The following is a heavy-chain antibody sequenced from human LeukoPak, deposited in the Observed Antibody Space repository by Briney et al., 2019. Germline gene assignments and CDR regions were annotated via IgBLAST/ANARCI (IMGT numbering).Heavy chain of an antibody. V-gene: IGHV3-15*01. D-gene: IGHD1-26*01. CDR2: IKSKTDGGTT. CDR1: RLTVSSNY. J-gene: IGHJ4*02. Sequence: GGSLRLSCAASRLTVSSNYMSWVRQAPGKGLEWVGRIKSKTDGGTTDYAAPVKGRFTISRDDSKNTLYLQMNSLKTEDTAVYYCTTRGGSFSIFDYWGQGTLVTVSS. CDR3: TTRGGSFSIFDY.